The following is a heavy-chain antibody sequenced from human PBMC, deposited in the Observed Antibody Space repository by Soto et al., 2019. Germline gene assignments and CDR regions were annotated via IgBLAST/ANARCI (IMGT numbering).Heavy chain of an antibody. V-gene: IGHV3-74*01. Sequence: EVQLVESGGGLVQPGGSLRLSCAASGFTFSSYWMHWVRQAPGKGLVWLSRINSDGSSTSYADSVKGRFTISRDNAKNTLYLQMNSLRAEDTAVYYCARDPLFQAERPTDYYYYGMDVWGQGTTVTVSS. J-gene: IGHJ6*02. CDR2: INSDGSST. CDR1: GFTFSSYW. CDR3: ARDPLFQAERPTDYYYYGMDV.